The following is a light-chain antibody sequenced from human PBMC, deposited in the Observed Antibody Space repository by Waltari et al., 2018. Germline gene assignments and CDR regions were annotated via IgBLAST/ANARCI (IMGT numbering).Light chain of an antibody. V-gene: IGKV3-20*01. Sequence: EIVLTQSPGTLSLSPGERATLSCRASQRVANNFLTRYQQKPGQAPRLLIYDASTRASGIPDRFSGGGSGTDFSLTISRLEPEDVAVYYCQQYGDSPLYTFGQGTKLEI. CDR1: QRVANNF. J-gene: IGKJ2*01. CDR2: DAS. CDR3: QQYGDSPLYT.